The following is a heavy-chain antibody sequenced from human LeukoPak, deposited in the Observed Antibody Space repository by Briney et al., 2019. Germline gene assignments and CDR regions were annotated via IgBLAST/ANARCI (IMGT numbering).Heavy chain of an antibody. J-gene: IGHJ5*02. CDR1: GYTFTSYG. D-gene: IGHD1-1*01. CDR2: ISAYNGNT. V-gene: IGHV1-18*01. CDR3: ARDQEGNWNDWFDP. Sequence: ASVKVSCKASGYTFTSYGISWVRQAPGQGLEWMGWISAYNGNTNYAQKLQGRVTMTTDTSTSTAYMELRSLRSDDTAVYYCARDQEGNWNDWFDPWGQGTLVTVSS.